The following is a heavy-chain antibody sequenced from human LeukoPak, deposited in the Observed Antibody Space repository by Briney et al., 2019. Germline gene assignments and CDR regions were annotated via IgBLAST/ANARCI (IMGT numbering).Heavy chain of an antibody. CDR3: ASSRGDYAPFDY. CDR2: INHSGST. CDR1: GGSFSGYY. J-gene: IGHJ4*02. V-gene: IGHV4-34*01. D-gene: IGHD2-21*02. Sequence: SETLSLTCAVYGGSFSGYYWSWIRQPPGKGLEWIGEINHSGSTNYNPSLKSRVSISVDTSKNQFSLKLSSVTAADTAVYYCASSRGDYAPFDYWGQGTLVTVSS.